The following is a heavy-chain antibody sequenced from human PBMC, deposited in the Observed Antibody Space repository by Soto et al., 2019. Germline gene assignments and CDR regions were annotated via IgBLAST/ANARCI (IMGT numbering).Heavy chain of an antibody. CDR3: ARHRGASFDY. Sequence: QVNLQESGPGLVKPSQTLSLTCSVSGDSISTGGYYWSWIRQHPGKGLEWTGYIHSSGSTYYSPSLKSRISISSAISRNQFSLKLTSVTAADTAVYYCARHRGASFDYWGQGTLVTVSS. D-gene: IGHD3-10*01. V-gene: IGHV4-31*03. J-gene: IGHJ4*02. CDR2: IHSSGST. CDR1: GDSISTGGYY.